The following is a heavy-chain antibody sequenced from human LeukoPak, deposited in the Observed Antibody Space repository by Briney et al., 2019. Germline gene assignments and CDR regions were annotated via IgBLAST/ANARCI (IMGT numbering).Heavy chain of an antibody. CDR3: ATGLRNRLYYYGMDV. J-gene: IGHJ6*02. CDR2: INPNSGGT. V-gene: IGHV1-2*02. CDR1: GYTFTGYY. Sequence: ASVKVSCKASGYTFTGYYMHWVRQAPGQGLEWMGWINPNSGGTNYAQKFQGRVTMTRDTSISTAYMELSRLRSDDTAVYYCATGLRNRLYYYGMDVWGQGTTVTVSS.